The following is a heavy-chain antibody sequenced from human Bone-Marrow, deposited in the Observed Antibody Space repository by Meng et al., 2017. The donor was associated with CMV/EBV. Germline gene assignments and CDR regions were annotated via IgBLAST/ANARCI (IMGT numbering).Heavy chain of an antibody. Sequence: ASVKVSCKASGFTFTDYYMQWVRQAPGQGLEWMGWINSNSGDTNYAQKFQGRVTMTRDTSITTASMELRSLRSDDTAVYYCARGSSLTDGMDVWGEGTTVTVSS. J-gene: IGHJ6*04. D-gene: IGHD1-14*01. CDR3: ARGSSLTDGMDV. CDR2: INSNSGDT. V-gene: IGHV1-2*02. CDR1: GFTFTDYY.